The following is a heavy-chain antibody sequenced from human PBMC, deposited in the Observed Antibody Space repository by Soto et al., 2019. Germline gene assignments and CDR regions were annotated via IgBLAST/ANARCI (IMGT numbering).Heavy chain of an antibody. CDR1: GYTFTSYG. V-gene: IGHV1-18*01. D-gene: IGHD3-22*01. CDR3: ARDFYDSSGYSLHYGMDV. Sequence: ASVKVSCKASGYTFTSYGISWVRQSPGQGLEWIGWISAYNGNTNYAQKLQGRVTMTTDTSTSTAYMELRSLRSDDTAVYYCARDFYDSSGYSLHYGMDVWGQGTTVTVS. J-gene: IGHJ6*02. CDR2: ISAYNGNT.